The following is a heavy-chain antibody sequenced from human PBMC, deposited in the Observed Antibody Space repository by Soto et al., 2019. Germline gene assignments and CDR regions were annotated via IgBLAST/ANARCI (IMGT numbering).Heavy chain of an antibody. Sequence: QVQLVQSGAEVKKPGASVKVSCKASGYTFTRYPIHWVRQAPGQRLERMGWINTVNGNTKYSQKYQGRVTISSDTSANTAYMELSKLRSYDKAVYYCARAMIWSEPYGAGYYYDDWGKGTLGTVSS. CDR3: ARAMIWSEPYGAGYYYDD. V-gene: IGHV1-3*04. CDR1: GYTFTRYP. J-gene: IGHJ4*02. D-gene: IGHD1-26*01. CDR2: INTVNGNT.